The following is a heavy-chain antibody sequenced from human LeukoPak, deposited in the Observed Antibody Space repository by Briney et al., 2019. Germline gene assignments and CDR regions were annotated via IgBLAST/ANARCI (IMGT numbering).Heavy chain of an antibody. CDR2: INPNSGGT. Sequence: ASVKVSCKASGYTFTGYYMHWVRQAPGQGLEWMGWINPNSGGTNHAQKFQGRVTMTRDTSISTAYMELSRLRSDDTAVYYCASHGSLTYYYDSSGYYYPYYFDYWGQGTLVTVSS. D-gene: IGHD3-22*01. CDR1: GYTFTGYY. CDR3: ASHGSLTYYYDSSGYYYPYYFDY. J-gene: IGHJ4*02. V-gene: IGHV1-2*02.